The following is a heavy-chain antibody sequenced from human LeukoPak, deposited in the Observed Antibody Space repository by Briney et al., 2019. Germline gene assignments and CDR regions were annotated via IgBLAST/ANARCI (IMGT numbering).Heavy chain of an antibody. V-gene: IGHV3-53*01. D-gene: IGHD3-10*01. Sequence: GGSLRLSCAASGFTVSSNYMSWVRQAPGKGLEWVSVIYSGGGTYYADSVKGRFTISRDNSKNTLYLQMNSLRAEDTAVYHCARDLAGGSGSYDYWGQGTLVTVSS. J-gene: IGHJ4*02. CDR3: ARDLAGGSGSYDY. CDR2: IYSGGGT. CDR1: GFTVSSNY.